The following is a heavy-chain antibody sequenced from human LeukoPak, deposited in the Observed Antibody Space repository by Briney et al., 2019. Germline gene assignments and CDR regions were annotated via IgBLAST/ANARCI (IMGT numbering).Heavy chain of an antibody. CDR3: AKSGTFLEWLLADYFDY. V-gene: IGHV3-23*01. CDR1: GFTFSSYA. D-gene: IGHD3-3*01. Sequence: PGGSLRLSCAASGFTFSSYAMSWVRQAPGKGLEWVSVINRSGGSIHYADSVKGRVTISRDNSKNTLYLQMYSLRADDTAVYYCAKSGTFLEWLLADYFDYWGQGIVVTVSS. J-gene: IGHJ4*02. CDR2: INRSGGSI.